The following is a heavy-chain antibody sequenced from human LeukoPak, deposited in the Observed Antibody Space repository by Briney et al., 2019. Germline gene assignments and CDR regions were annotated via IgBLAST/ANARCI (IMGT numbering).Heavy chain of an antibody. D-gene: IGHD5-12*01. Sequence: SQTLSLTCTVSGGSISSGGYYWSWIRQHPGKGLEWIGYIYYSGSTYYNPSLKSRVTISVDTSKNQFSLKLSSVTAADTAVYYCARNIVATINYYFDYWGQGTLVTVSS. CDR3: ARNIVATINYYFDY. CDR2: IYYSGST. J-gene: IGHJ4*02. CDR1: GGSISSGGYY. V-gene: IGHV4-31*03.